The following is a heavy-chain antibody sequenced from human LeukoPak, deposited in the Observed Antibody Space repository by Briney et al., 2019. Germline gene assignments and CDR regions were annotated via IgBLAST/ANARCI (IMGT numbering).Heavy chain of an antibody. D-gene: IGHD2-15*01. J-gene: IGHJ3*02. V-gene: IGHV3-30-3*01. CDR3: ARSRVVVDSFDI. Sequence: GRSLRLSCAASGFTFSDYAMHWVRQAPGKGLEWVAVISNDGSNKWYADSVKGRFTISRDNSKNTLYLQMNSLRIEDTSVYYCARSRVVVDSFDIWGQGTMVTVSS. CDR1: GFTFSDYA. CDR2: ISNDGSNK.